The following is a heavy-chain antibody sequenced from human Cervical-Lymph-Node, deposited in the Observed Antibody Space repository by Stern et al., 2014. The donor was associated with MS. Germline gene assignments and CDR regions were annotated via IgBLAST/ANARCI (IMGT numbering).Heavy chain of an antibody. V-gene: IGHV1-46*01. D-gene: IGHD2/OR15-2a*01. CDR3: ARQNYYNGMDV. CDR1: GYNFTSDY. Sequence: QVQLGQSGAEVKTPGASVKVSCKASGYNFTSDYMHWVRQAPGQGLEWMGIINTRGGRTSYAQKFQGRVTMTRDTSTSTVHMELSSLRSEDTAVYYCARQNYYNGMDVWGQGTTVTVSS. J-gene: IGHJ6*02. CDR2: INTRGGRT.